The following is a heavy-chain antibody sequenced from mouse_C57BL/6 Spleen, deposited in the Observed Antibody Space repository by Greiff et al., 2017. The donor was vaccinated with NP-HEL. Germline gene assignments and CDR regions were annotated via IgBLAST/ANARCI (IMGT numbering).Heavy chain of an antibody. CDR3: ARLGYGSRNF. V-gene: IGHV1-69*01. Sequence: VQLQQSGAELVMPGASVKLSCKASGYTFTSYWMHWVKQRPGQGLEWIGEIDPSDSYTNYNQKFKGKSTLTVDKSSSTAYMQLSSLTSEDSAVYYCARLGYGSRNFWGQGTTLTVSS. D-gene: IGHD1-1*01. J-gene: IGHJ2*01. CDR2: IDPSDSYT. CDR1: GYTFTSYW.